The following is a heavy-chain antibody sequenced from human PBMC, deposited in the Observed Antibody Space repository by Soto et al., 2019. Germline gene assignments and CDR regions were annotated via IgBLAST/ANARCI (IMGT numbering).Heavy chain of an antibody. CDR3: ARGRDSSSSGYYFDY. V-gene: IGHV5-51*01. Sequence: HGESLKISCKGSGYSFTSYWIGWVRQMPGKGLEWMGIIYPGDSGTRYSPSFQGQVTISADKSISTAYLQWSSLKASDTAMYYCARGRDSSSSGYYFDYWGQGTLVTVSS. D-gene: IGHD6-6*01. CDR2: IYPGDSGT. CDR1: GYSFTSYW. J-gene: IGHJ4*02.